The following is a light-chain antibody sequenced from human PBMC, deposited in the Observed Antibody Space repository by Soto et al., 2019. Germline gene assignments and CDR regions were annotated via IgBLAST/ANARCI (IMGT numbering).Light chain of an antibody. V-gene: IGLV2-23*02. CDR1: SSDVGSYNL. Sequence: QSVLTQPASVSVSPGQSITISCTGTSSDVGSYNLVSWYQQHPGKAPKLMIYEVSKRPSGVSNRFSGSKSGNTASLTISGLQAEDEADYYCCSYAGSSTPSVVFGGGTQLTVL. J-gene: IGLJ2*01. CDR3: CSYAGSSTPSVV. CDR2: EVS.